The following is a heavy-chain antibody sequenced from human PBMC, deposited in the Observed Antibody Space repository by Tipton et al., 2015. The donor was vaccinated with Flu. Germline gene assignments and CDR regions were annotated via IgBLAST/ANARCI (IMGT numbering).Heavy chain of an antibody. D-gene: IGHD2-21*02. V-gene: IGHV3-23*01. J-gene: IGHJ4*02. CDR1: GFTFSDYA. Sequence: SLRLSCAASGFTFSDYAMSWVRQAPGKGLEWLSAISSRGGSTFYADSVKGRFTISRDNSKNTLYLQMNGLRAEDTAVYYCAKDGDGVVVTAIGYFDYWGQGSLVTVSS. CDR3: AKDGDGVVVTAIGYFDY. CDR2: ISSRGGST.